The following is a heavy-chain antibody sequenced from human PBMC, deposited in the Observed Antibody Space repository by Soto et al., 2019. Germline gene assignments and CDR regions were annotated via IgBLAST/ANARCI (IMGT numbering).Heavy chain of an antibody. J-gene: IGHJ6*02. D-gene: IGHD3-16*02. Sequence: QVQLVQSGAEVKKPGASVKVSCKASGYTFTSYDINWVRQATGQGLEWMGWMNPNSGNTGYAQKSQGRAPMTRNTSISTAYMELRSLRSEDTAVYYCARAHNYDYVWGSYRSRSYYYYGMDVWGQGTTVTVSS. CDR2: MNPNSGNT. CDR3: ARAHNYDYVWGSYRSRSYYYYGMDV. CDR1: GYTFTSYD. V-gene: IGHV1-8*01.